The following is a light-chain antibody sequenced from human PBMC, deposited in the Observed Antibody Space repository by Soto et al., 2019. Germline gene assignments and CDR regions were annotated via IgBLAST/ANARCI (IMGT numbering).Light chain of an antibody. CDR1: SSDVGGYNY. CDR3: SSDTNTTTRL. V-gene: IGLV2-14*01. J-gene: IGLJ3*02. Sequence: QSALTQPASVSGSPGQSITISCTGTSSDVGGYNYVSRYQQHPGKAPKLMIFEVNNRPSGVSDRFSDSMSGNTASLTISGIQAEHEADDYGSSDTNTTTRLFGGGTKLTVL. CDR2: EVN.